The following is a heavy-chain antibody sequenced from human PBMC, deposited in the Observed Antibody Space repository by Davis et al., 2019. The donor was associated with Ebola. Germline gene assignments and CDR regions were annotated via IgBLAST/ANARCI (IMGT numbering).Heavy chain of an antibody. J-gene: IGHJ3*01. V-gene: IGHV3-7*01. CDR3: VREDVTFDV. CDR1: GFLFRNYW. Sequence: AGSLRLSCAASGFLFRNYWMSWVRQAPGKGLEWVANIKQDGSEKYYADSVKGRFTISRDNARNTLYLQMNSLTIEDTALYYCVREDVTFDVWGQGTMVTVSS. CDR2: IKQDGSEK.